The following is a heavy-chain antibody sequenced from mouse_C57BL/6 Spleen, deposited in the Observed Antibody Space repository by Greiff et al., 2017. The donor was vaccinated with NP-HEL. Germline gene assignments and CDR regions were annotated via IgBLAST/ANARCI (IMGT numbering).Heavy chain of an antibody. Sequence: QVQLQQPGAELVKPGASVKLSCKASGYTFTSYWMHWVKQRPGQGLEWIGMIHPNSGSTNYNEKFKSKATLTVDKSSSTAYMQRSSLTSEDSAVYYCAREGHYYGSSPLFDYWGQGTTLTVAS. CDR1: GYTFTSYW. D-gene: IGHD1-1*01. V-gene: IGHV1-64*01. CDR2: IHPNSGST. CDR3: AREGHYYGSSPLFDY. J-gene: IGHJ2*01.